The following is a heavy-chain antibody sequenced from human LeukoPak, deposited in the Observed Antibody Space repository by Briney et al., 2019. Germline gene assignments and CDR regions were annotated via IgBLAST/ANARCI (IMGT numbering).Heavy chain of an antibody. Sequence: SETLSLTCAVYGGSFSGYYWSWIRQPPGKGLEWIGEINHSGSTNYNPSLKSRVTISVDTSKNQFSPKLSSVTAADTAVYYCASDCSGGSCYSDYWGQGTLVTVSS. CDR1: GGSFSGYY. J-gene: IGHJ4*02. CDR3: ASDCSGGSCYSDY. V-gene: IGHV4-34*01. CDR2: INHSGST. D-gene: IGHD2-15*01.